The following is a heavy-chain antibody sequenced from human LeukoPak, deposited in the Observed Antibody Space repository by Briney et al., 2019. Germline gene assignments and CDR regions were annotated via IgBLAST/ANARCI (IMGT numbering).Heavy chain of an antibody. J-gene: IGHJ4*02. D-gene: IGHD3-22*01. CDR3: ARVSSLGSYYDSSGYPDY. CDR2: INWNGGST. Sequence: PGGSLRLSCAASGFTFDDYGMSWVRQAPGKGLEWVSGINWNGGSTGYADSVKGRFTISRDNAKNSLYLQMNSLRAEDTALYYCARVSSLGSYYDSSGYPDYWGQGTLVTVSS. V-gene: IGHV3-20*04. CDR1: GFTFDDYG.